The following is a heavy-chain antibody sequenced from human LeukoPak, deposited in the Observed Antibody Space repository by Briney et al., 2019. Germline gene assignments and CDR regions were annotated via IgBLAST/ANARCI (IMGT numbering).Heavy chain of an antibody. Sequence: PSETLSLTCTVSGGSISSYYWSWIRQPPGKGLEWIGYIYYSGSTNYNPSLKSRVTISVDTSKNQFSLKLSSVTAADTAVYYCARASYYYDSSGYLMDVWGQGTTVTVSS. J-gene: IGHJ6*02. CDR1: GGSISSYY. CDR3: ARASYYYDSSGYLMDV. CDR2: IYYSGST. V-gene: IGHV4-59*01. D-gene: IGHD3-22*01.